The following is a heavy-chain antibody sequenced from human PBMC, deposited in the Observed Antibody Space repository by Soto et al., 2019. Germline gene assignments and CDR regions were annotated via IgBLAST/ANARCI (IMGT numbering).Heavy chain of an antibody. Sequence: PGGSLRLSCAASGFTFSSYAMSWVRQAPGKGLEWVSAISGSGVSTYYADSVKGRFTISRDNSKNTLYLQMNSLRAEDTAVYYCAKEGGYCSSTSCYGRLYYWGQGTLVTVSS. CDR1: GFTFSSYA. J-gene: IGHJ4*02. CDR2: ISGSGVST. D-gene: IGHD2-2*03. CDR3: AKEGGYCSSTSCYGRLYY. V-gene: IGHV3-23*01.